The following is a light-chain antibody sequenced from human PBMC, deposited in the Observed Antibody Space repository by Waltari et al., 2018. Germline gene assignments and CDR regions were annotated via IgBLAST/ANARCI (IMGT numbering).Light chain of an antibody. CDR1: QSLLHSNGYTF. CDR2: LVS. Sequence: EIVMTQFPLSLPVSPGEPASTSCTSSQSLLHSNGYTFLAWYLQKPGQSLQLLIYLVSDRVAGGSDRFSGSVSGTDFTLKISRVEAGDVGVYYAMQARQTPWTFGQGTKVEMK. CDR3: MQARQTPWT. V-gene: IGKV2-28*01. J-gene: IGKJ1*01.